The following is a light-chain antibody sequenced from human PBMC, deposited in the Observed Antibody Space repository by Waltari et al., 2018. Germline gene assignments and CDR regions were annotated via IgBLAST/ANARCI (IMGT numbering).Light chain of an antibody. CDR3: SSYTSSSTLCV. V-gene: IGLV2-14*01. J-gene: IGLJ2*01. CDR1: SSDVGGYNY. CDR2: EVS. Sequence: QSALTQPAYVSGSPGQSITISCTGTSSDVGGYNYVSCYQQHPGKGPKLMIYEVSNRPSGVSNRFSGSKSGNTASLTISGLQAEDEADYYCSSYTSSSTLCVFGGGTKLTVL.